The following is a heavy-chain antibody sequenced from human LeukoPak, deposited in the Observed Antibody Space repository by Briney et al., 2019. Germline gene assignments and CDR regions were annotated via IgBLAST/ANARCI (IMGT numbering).Heavy chain of an antibody. CDR2: IYCNDDST. D-gene: IGHD1-26*01. Sequence: ASVKVSCKASGYTFITYYIHWVRQAPGQGLEWMGSIYCNDDSTIYPQNFQGRVTITSDTSTSTVYMDFSSLSSEDTAVYYCVRDWELTYWGQGTLVTVSS. J-gene: IGHJ4*02. V-gene: IGHV1-46*01. CDR3: VRDWELTY. CDR1: GYTFITYY.